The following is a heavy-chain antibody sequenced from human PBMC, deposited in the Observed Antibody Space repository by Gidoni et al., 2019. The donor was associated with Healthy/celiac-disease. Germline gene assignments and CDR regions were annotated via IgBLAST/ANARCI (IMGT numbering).Heavy chain of an antibody. CDR2: MNPNSGNT. J-gene: IGHJ5*02. CDR1: GSTFPSYD. CDR3: ARGDWYRGSRWFDP. D-gene: IGHD3-9*01. V-gene: IGHV1-8*03. Sequence: QVQLVQSGAEVKKPGASVKVSCTASGSTFPSYDINWVRQANGQGLEWMGWMNPNSGNTGDAQKFQGRVTITRNTSISTAYMELSSLRSEDTAVYYCARGDWYRGSRWFDPWGQGTLVTVSS.